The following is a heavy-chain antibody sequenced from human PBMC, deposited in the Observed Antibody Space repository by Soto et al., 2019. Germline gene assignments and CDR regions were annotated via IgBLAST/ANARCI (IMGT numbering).Heavy chain of an antibody. J-gene: IGHJ3*02. D-gene: IGHD3-22*01. CDR2: IYWDDDK. V-gene: IGHV2-5*02. CDR1: GFSLSTSGVG. Sequence: QITLKESGPTLVKPTQTLTLTCTFSGFSLSTSGVGVGWIRQPPGKALEWLALIYWDDDKRYSPSLKSRLTITKDTSKNQVVLTRTNMDPMDTATYSCSQSPVGYYDSSPHAFDIWGQGTMVTVSS. CDR3: SQSPVGYYDSSPHAFDI.